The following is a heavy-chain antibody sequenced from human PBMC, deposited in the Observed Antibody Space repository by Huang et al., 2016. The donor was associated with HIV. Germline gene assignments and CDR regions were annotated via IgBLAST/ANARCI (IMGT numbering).Heavy chain of an antibody. J-gene: IGHJ6*02. CDR1: GYRFRSNW. CDR3: ARLIGSPSFYYGLDV. Sequence: EVQLVQSGAEVKKPGESLKISCTGSGYRFRSNWIGWVRQMPGKGLEWMGSIYPGDYDTRYSPSFQVQVTISADKAINTAYLQWSSLKASDTAMYYCARLIGSPSFYYGLDVWGQGTTVTVSS. D-gene: IGHD3-10*01. V-gene: IGHV5-51*01. CDR2: IYPGDYDT.